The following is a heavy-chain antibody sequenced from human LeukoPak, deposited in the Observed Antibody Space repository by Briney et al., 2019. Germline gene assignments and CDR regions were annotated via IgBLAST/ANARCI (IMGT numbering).Heavy chain of an antibody. D-gene: IGHD3-10*01. V-gene: IGHV3-11*01. Sequence: PGGSLRLSCAASGFTFSDYYMSWIRQAPGKWLEWVSYISSSGSTIYYADSVKGRFTISRDNSKNTLYLQMNSLRAEDTAVYYCARDRVYYGSGSPWWFDPWGQGTLVTVSS. CDR3: ARDRVYYGSGSPWWFDP. CDR2: ISSSGSTI. CDR1: GFTFSDYY. J-gene: IGHJ5*02.